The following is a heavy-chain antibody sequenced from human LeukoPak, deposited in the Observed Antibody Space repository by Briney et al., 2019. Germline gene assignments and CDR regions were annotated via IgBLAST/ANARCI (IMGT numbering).Heavy chain of an antibody. Sequence: GASVNVSCKASGYTFTGYYMHWVRQAPGQGLEWMGWINPNSGGTNYAQKFQGRVTMTRDTSISTAYMELSRLRSDDTDVYYCARSRYCSSTSCYMLGWFDPWGQGTLVTVSS. D-gene: IGHD2-2*02. CDR1: GYTFTGYY. CDR3: ARSRYCSSTSCYMLGWFDP. J-gene: IGHJ5*02. CDR2: INPNSGGT. V-gene: IGHV1-2*02.